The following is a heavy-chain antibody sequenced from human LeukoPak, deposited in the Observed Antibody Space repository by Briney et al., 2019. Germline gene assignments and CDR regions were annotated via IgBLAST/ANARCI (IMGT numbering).Heavy chain of an antibody. CDR2: INPNSGGT. CDR1: GYTFTGYY. V-gene: IGHV1-2*06. Sequence: ASVKVSCKASGYTFTGYYMHWVRQAPGQGLQWMGRINPNSGGTNYAQKFQGRVTMTRDTSISTAYMELSRLRSDGTAVYYCARGRRVCSSTSCYPYYFDYWGQGTLVTVSS. D-gene: IGHD2-2*01. CDR3: ARGRRVCSSTSCYPYYFDY. J-gene: IGHJ4*02.